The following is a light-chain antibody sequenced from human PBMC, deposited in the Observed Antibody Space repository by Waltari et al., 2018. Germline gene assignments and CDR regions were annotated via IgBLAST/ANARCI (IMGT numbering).Light chain of an antibody. Sequence: DIQLTQAPSFLSASVGDRVSIACRASQGITNYLAWYQQKPGKAPKHLIYAASTLQSGVPARFSGSGSGTDFTLTISSLQPEDFATYYCQQFHTFTFGPGTKVDIK. CDR2: AAS. CDR3: QQFHTFT. J-gene: IGKJ3*01. CDR1: QGITNY. V-gene: IGKV1-9*01.